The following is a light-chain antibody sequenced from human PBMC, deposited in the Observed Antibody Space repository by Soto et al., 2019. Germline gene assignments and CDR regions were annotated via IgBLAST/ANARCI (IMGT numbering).Light chain of an antibody. V-gene: IGLV2-14*01. CDR1: SSDVGGYNY. J-gene: IGLJ1*01. CDR3: SSYTSSSPYV. Sequence: QSVLTQPASVSGSPGQSITSSCTGTSSDVGGYNYVSWYQQHPGKAPKLMIYEVSNRPSGVSNRFSGSKSGNTASLTISGLKAEDEADYYCSSYTSSSPYVFGTGTKVNVL. CDR2: EVS.